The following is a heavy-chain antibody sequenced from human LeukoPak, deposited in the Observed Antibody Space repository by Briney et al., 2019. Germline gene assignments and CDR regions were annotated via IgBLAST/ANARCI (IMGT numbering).Heavy chain of an antibody. D-gene: IGHD7-27*01. CDR1: EYIFTNYY. V-gene: IGHV1-46*01. J-gene: IGHJ4*02. Sequence: ASVKVSCKTSEYIFTNYYIHWVRQAPGQGLEWMGIINFSGGSTSYAQKFQGRVTMTRDTSTSTVYMELSSLRSEDSAVYYCVRTPPNWGADFWGQGTLVTVSS. CDR3: VRTPPNWGADF. CDR2: INFSGGST.